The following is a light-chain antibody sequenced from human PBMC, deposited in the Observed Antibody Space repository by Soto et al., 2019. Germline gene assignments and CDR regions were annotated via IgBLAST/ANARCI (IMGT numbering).Light chain of an antibody. CDR3: QQRSNWPRT. CDR1: QSVRNN. CDR2: EAS. J-gene: IGKJ1*01. V-gene: IGKV3-11*01. Sequence: EIVLTQSPATLSVSPGERATLSCRASQSVRNNLAWYQQKPGQAPGLLIYEASTRASCIPARFSGSGSGTDFPLTISSLEPEDFAVYYWQQRSNWPRTFGQGTKVDIK.